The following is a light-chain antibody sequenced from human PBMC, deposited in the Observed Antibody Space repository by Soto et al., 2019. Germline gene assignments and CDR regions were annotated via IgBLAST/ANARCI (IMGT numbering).Light chain of an antibody. CDR1: SSNIGAGYD. CDR2: GNS. Sequence: QSVLTQPPSVSGAPGQRVTISCTRSSSNIGAGYDVHWYQQLPGTAPKLLIYGNSNRPSGVPDRFSGSKSGTSASLAITGLQAEDEAEYYCQSYDSSLSGDVVFGGGTKVTVL. CDR3: QSYDSSLSGDVV. J-gene: IGLJ2*01. V-gene: IGLV1-40*01.